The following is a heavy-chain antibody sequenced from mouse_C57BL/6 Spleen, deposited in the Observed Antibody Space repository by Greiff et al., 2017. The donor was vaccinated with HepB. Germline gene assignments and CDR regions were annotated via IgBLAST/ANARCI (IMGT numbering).Heavy chain of an antibody. Sequence: QVQLQQPRAELVKPGASVKLSCKASGYTFTSYWMHWVKQRPGQGLEWIGMIHPNSGSTNYNEKFKSKATLTVDKSSSKAYMQLSSLTSEDAAVYYWAREGDYYGSSGYFDVWGTGTTVTVSS. J-gene: IGHJ1*03. CDR1: GYTFTSYW. CDR2: IHPNSGST. V-gene: IGHV1-64*01. D-gene: IGHD1-1*01. CDR3: AREGDYYGSSGYFDV.